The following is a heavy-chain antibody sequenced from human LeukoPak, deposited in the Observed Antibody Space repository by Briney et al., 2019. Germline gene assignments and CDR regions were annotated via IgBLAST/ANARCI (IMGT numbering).Heavy chain of an antibody. CDR3: AQELVGAFSPNNDY. CDR1: GFTFSSYA. Sequence: GGSLRLSCAASGFTFSSYAMSWVRQAPGKGLEWVSAISGSGGSTYYADSVKGRFTISRDNSRNTLYLQMNSLRAEDTAVYYCAQELVGAFSPNNDYWGQGTLVTVSS. D-gene: IGHD1-26*01. J-gene: IGHJ4*02. CDR2: ISGSGGST. V-gene: IGHV3-23*01.